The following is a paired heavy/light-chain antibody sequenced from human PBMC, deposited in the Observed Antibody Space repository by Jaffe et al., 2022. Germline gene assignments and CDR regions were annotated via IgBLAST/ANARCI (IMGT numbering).Heavy chain of an antibody. D-gene: IGHD3-16*02. CDR2: IRSKAYGGTT. V-gene: IGHV3-49*04. Sequence: EVQLVESGGGLVQPGRSLRLSCIASGLTFGDYAMSWVRQAPGKGLEWVGFIRSKAYGGTTEYAASVKGRFTISRDDSKSIAYLQMNSLKTEDTAVYYCTRAFDEGFGGVIARADQLDYWGQGTLVTVSS. CDR3: TRAFDEGFGGVIARADQLDY. CDR1: GLTFGDYA. J-gene: IGHJ4*02.
Light chain of an antibody. CDR3: YSAADNSHWV. Sequence: SYELTQPSSVSVSPGQTARITCSGDVLAKKYARWFQQKPGQAPVLVIYKDSERPSGIPERFSGSSSGTTVTLTISGAQVEDEADYYCYSAADNSHWVFGGGTKLTVL. J-gene: IGLJ3*02. CDR2: KDS. CDR1: VLAKKY. V-gene: IGLV3-27*01.